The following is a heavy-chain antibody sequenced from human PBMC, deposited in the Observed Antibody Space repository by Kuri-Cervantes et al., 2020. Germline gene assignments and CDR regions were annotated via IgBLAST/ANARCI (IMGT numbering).Heavy chain of an antibody. CDR2: IKQDGSEK. V-gene: IGHV3-7*01. Sequence: GESLKISCAASGFTFSSYWMSWVRQAPGKGLEWVVNIKQDGSEKYYVDSVKGRFTISRDNAKNSLYLQMNSLRAEDTAVYYCARESRLTRMDVWGKGTTVTVSS. J-gene: IGHJ6*03. CDR3: ARESRLTRMDV. D-gene: IGHD6-6*01. CDR1: GFTFSSYW.